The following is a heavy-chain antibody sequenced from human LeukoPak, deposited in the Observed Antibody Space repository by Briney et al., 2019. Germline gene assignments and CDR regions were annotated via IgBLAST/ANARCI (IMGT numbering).Heavy chain of an antibody. Sequence: PGGSLRLSCAASRFTLSSSAMSWVRQAPAKGLEWVSVMTEGGATYYADPVRGRFTISRDNSKNMLYLQMNSLRAEDTAVYYCAKLLLDWGQGALVTVSS. J-gene: IGHJ4*02. D-gene: IGHD3-22*01. CDR1: RFTLSSSA. CDR3: AKLLLD. CDR2: MTEGGAT. V-gene: IGHV3-23*01.